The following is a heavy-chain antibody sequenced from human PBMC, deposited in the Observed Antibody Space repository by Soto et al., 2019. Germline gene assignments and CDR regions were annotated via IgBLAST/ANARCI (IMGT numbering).Heavy chain of an antibody. CDR1: GGSISRRY. D-gene: IGHD6-19*01. V-gene: IGHV4-4*09. CDR3: AQTHGWPGFDY. Sequence: QVKLQASGPGLVKPSETMSLTCTASGGSISRRYGNWIRQPPGKGLEWIGHIYNGESTKYNPSLKSRVTISVDTSKNQFSLKRGSVTASDTAVYYCAQTHGWPGFDYWGQGILVTVSS. CDR2: IYNGEST. J-gene: IGHJ4*02.